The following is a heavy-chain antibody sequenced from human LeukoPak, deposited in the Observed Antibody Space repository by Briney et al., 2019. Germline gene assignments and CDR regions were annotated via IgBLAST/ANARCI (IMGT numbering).Heavy chain of an antibody. CDR3: AKDLSVVPAAGVY. CDR2: IKEDGSVK. Sequence: PGGSLRLSCVVSGFTFSSYWMSWVRQAPGKGLEWVANIKEDGSVKSYVDSVKGRFTISRDNSKNTLYLQMNSLRAEDTAVYYCAKDLSVVPAAGVYWGQGTLVTVSS. J-gene: IGHJ4*02. V-gene: IGHV3-7*03. D-gene: IGHD2-2*01. CDR1: GFTFSSYW.